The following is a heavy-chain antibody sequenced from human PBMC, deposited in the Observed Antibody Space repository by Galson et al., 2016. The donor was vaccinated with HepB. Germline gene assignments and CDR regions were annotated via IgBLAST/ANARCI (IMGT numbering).Heavy chain of an antibody. CDR3: ARGAAGPRGEAFDI. CDR1: GASISDSF. J-gene: IGHJ3*02. V-gene: IGHV4-4*07. D-gene: IGHD3-16*01. CDR2: FHTSGS. Sequence: LSLTCSVSGASISDSFWSWIRQPAGKGLEWIGRFHTSGSSYRPSLRGRVTMPADTSKNQFSLRLASATAADTAVYYCARGAAGPRGEAFDIWGQGTMVTVSS.